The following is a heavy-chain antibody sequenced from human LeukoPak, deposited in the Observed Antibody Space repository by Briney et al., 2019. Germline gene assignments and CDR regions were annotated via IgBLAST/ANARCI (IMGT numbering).Heavy chain of an antibody. CDR2: INHSGST. V-gene: IGHV4-34*01. CDR1: GGSFSGYY. D-gene: IGHD2-21*02. Sequence: SETLPLTCAVYGGSFSGYYWSWIRQPPGKGLEWIGEINHSGSTNYKPSLKSRVPISVDTSKNQFSLKLSSVTAADTAVYYCARRIAYCGGDCYSRSRSFDYWGQGTLVTVSS. CDR3: ARRIAYCGGDCYSRSRSFDY. J-gene: IGHJ4*02.